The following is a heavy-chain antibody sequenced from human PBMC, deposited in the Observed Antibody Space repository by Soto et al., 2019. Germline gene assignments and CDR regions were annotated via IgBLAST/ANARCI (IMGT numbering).Heavy chain of an antibody. CDR1: GFTFSSYG. Sequence: GGSLRLSCAASGFTFSSYGMHWVRQAPGKGLEWVAVIWYDGSNKYYADSVKGRFTISRDNSKNTLYLQMNSLRAEDTAVYYCARDGRGSYYGYYYGMDVWGQGTTVTVSS. J-gene: IGHJ6*02. CDR2: IWYDGSNK. D-gene: IGHD1-26*01. V-gene: IGHV3-33*01. CDR3: ARDGRGSYYGYYYGMDV.